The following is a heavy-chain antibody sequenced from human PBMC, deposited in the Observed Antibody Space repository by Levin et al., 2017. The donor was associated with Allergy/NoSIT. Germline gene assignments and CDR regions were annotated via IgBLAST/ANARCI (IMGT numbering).Heavy chain of an antibody. D-gene: IGHD1/OR15-1a*01. J-gene: IGHJ4*02. CDR1: GFTFSSYG. CDR3: AKEGGTTDY. V-gene: IGHV3-30*18. Sequence: GGSLRLSCAASGFTFSSYGMHWVRQAPGKGLEWVAVISYDGSNKYYADSVKGRFTISRDNSKNTLYLQMNSLRAEDTAVYYCAKEGGTTDYWGQGTLVTVSS. CDR2: ISYDGSNK.